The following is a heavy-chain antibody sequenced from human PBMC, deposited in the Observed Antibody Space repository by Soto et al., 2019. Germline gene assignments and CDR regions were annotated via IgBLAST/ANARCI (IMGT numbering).Heavy chain of an antibody. CDR3: AKDSPGIAAAGPRYYYYYYMDV. D-gene: IGHD6-13*01. CDR2: ISWNSGSI. Sequence: PGGSLRLSCAASGFTFDDYAMHWVRQAPGKGLEWVSGISWNSGSIGYADSVKGRFTISRDNAKNSLYLQMNSLRAEDTALYYCAKDSPGIAAAGPRYYYYYYMDVWGKGTTVTVSS. V-gene: IGHV3-9*01. CDR1: GFTFDDYA. J-gene: IGHJ6*03.